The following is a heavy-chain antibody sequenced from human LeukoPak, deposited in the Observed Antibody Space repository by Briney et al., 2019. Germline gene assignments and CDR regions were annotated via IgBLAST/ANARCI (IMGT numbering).Heavy chain of an antibody. V-gene: IGHV6-1*01. CDR3: ARDVDSGPNYFDS. J-gene: IGHJ4*02. Sequence: SQTLSLTCAISGDRVSSNSAAWNWIRQSPSRGLEWLGATYYKSKWYNDYAVSVKSRITINPDTSKNQFSLQLNSVTPEDTAVYYCARDVDSGPNYFDSWGQGILVTVSS. CDR2: TYYKSKWYN. D-gene: IGHD1-14*01. CDR1: GDRVSSNSAA.